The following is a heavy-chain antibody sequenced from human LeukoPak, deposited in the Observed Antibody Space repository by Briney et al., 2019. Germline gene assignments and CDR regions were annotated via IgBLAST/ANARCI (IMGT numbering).Heavy chain of an antibody. J-gene: IGHJ4*02. CDR1: GYTFTDYY. CDR2: VDPEDGET. CDR3: ATGRIILY. V-gene: IGHV1-69-2*01. Sequence: ASVKIFCKASGYTFTDYYMHWVQQAPGKGLEWMGRVDPEDGETIYAEKFQGRVTITADTSTDTAYMELSSLRSEDTAVYYCATGRIILYWGQGTLVTVSS.